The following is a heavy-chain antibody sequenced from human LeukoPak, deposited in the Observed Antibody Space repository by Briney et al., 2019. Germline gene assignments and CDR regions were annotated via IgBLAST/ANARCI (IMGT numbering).Heavy chain of an antibody. Sequence: SETLSLTCTVSGGSISSGGYYWSWIRQHPGKGLEWIGYIYYSGSTYYNPSLKSRVTISVDTSKNQFSLKLSSVTAADTAVYYCARGRRYCGSTSCRPFDYWGQGTLVTVSS. CDR1: GGSISSGGYY. J-gene: IGHJ4*02. V-gene: IGHV4-31*03. D-gene: IGHD2-2*01. CDR2: IYYSGST. CDR3: ARGRRYCGSTSCRPFDY.